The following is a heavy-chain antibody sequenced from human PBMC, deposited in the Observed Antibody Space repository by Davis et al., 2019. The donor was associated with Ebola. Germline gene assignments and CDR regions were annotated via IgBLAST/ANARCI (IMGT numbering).Heavy chain of an antibody. V-gene: IGHV4-39*02. Sequence: SETLSLTCTVSGGSISSGSYYWGWIRQPPGKGLEWIGNTHYSGSTYYNPSLKSRVTISVDTSKNHFSLKLTSVTAADTAVYYCARDWDSGFDWVYWGQGSLVTVSS. CDR3: ARDWDSGFDWVY. J-gene: IGHJ4*02. CDR2: THYSGST. CDR1: GGSISSGSYY. D-gene: IGHD5-12*01.